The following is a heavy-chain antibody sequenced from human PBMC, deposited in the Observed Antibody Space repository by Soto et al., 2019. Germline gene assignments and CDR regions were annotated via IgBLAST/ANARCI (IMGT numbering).Heavy chain of an antibody. Sequence: QVQLVQSGAEVKKPGSSVKVSSKASGGTFSSYAISWVRQAPGQGLEWMGGTTQIFGTANYAQKFQGRVTITADESTSTAYMELSSLRSEDTAVYYCATRGHYGDYVYWGQGTLVTVSS. D-gene: IGHD4-17*01. CDR2: TTQIFGTA. CDR3: ATRGHYGDYVY. CDR1: GGTFSSYA. J-gene: IGHJ4*02. V-gene: IGHV1-69*01.